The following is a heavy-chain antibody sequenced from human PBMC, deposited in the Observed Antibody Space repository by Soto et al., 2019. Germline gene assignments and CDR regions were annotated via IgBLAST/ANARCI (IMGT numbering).Heavy chain of an antibody. Sequence: QVQLQQWGAGLLKPSETLSLTCAVYGGSFSDYYWSWIRQPPGKGLEWIGEINHSGSTNDNPSLKSRVTPSVDTSKNQFSLKLSSVTAADTAVYYCARGRRGYCSGGSCYRYYMDVWGKGTTVTVSS. D-gene: IGHD2-15*01. J-gene: IGHJ6*03. CDR1: GGSFSDYY. CDR2: INHSGST. CDR3: ARGRRGYCSGGSCYRYYMDV. V-gene: IGHV4-34*01.